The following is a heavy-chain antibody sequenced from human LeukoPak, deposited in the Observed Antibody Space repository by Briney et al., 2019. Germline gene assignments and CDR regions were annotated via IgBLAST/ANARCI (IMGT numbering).Heavy chain of an antibody. V-gene: IGHV4-39*07. J-gene: IGHJ6*02. CDR3: ARALLWFGEFRGMDV. CDR1: GGAISNTSYY. Sequence: SETPSLTCTVSGGAISNTSYYWGWIRQPPGNGLEWIGSASYSGSTYYNPSLESRVIISVDTSKNQFSLRLSSVAAADTAVYYCARALLWFGEFRGMDVWGQGTTVTVSS. D-gene: IGHD3-10*01. CDR2: ASYSGST.